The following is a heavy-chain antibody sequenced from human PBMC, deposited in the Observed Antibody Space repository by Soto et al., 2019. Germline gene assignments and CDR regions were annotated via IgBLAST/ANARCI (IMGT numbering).Heavy chain of an antibody. CDR2: INPNDRTT. CDR3: TRTITRSSEWFFDY. CDR1: GYTFTTYF. D-gene: IGHD3-3*01. V-gene: IGHV1-46*01. Sequence: QVQLVQSGPEVKEPGASVKVSCKTSGYTFTTYFIQWVRQAPGQGLEWVGIINPNDRTTSYAQKFQGRVTMPRDTSTSTVFMEMRGLSFEDTAMYYCTRTITRSSEWFFDYWGQGAPVTVSS. J-gene: IGHJ4*02.